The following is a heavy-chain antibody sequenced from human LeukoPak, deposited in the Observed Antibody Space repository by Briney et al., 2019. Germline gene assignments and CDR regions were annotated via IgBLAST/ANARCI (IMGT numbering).Heavy chain of an antibody. J-gene: IGHJ4*02. D-gene: IGHD5-18*01. V-gene: IGHV4-59*01. Sequence: PSETLSLTCAVYGGSFSGYYWSWIRQPPGKGLEWIGYIYYSGSTNYNPSLKSRVTISVDTSNNQFSLKLSSVTAADTAVDYCAGSYSYGYYFDYWGQGTLVTVSS. CDR2: IYYSGST. CDR3: AGSYSYGYYFDY. CDR1: GGSFSGYY.